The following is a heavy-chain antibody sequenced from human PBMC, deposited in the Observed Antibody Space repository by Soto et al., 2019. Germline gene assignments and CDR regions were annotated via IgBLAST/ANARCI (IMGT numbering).Heavy chain of an antibody. D-gene: IGHD1-26*01. Sequence: GASVKVSCTASGYTFTSYAMHWVRQAPGQRLEWMGWINAGNGNTKYSQKFQGRVTITRDTSASTAYMELSSLRSEDTAVYYCARVDSGSYGRDFDYWGQGTLVTVSS. V-gene: IGHV1-3*01. CDR2: INAGNGNT. CDR1: GYTFTSYA. CDR3: ARVDSGSYGRDFDY. J-gene: IGHJ4*02.